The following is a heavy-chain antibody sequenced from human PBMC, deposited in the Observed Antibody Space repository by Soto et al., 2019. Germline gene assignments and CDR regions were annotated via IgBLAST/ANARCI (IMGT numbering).Heavy chain of an antibody. D-gene: IGHD3-22*01. CDR3: ARNSVDYYDSSGYASNYFDY. CDR2: IWYDGSNK. J-gene: IGHJ4*02. CDR1: GFTFSSYG. Sequence: QVQLVESGGGVVQPGRSLRLSCAASGFTFSSYGMHWVRQAPGKGLEWVAVIWYDGSNKYYADSVKGRFTISRDNSKNTLYLQMNRLRAEDSAVYYCARNSVDYYDSSGYASNYFDYWGQGSLVTVSS. V-gene: IGHV3-33*01.